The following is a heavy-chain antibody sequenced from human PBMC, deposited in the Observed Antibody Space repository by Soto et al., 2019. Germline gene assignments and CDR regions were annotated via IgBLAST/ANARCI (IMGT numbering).Heavy chain of an antibody. CDR3: AKDRSAYSSGWYES. Sequence: EVQLVESGGGLVQPGRSLRLSCAASGFTFDDYAMHWVRQAPGKGLEWVSGISWNSGSIGYADSVKGRFTISRDNAKNSLYLQMNSLRAEDTALYYCAKDRSAYSSGWYESWGQGTLVTVSS. CDR1: GFTFDDYA. J-gene: IGHJ4*02. CDR2: ISWNSGSI. V-gene: IGHV3-9*01. D-gene: IGHD6-19*01.